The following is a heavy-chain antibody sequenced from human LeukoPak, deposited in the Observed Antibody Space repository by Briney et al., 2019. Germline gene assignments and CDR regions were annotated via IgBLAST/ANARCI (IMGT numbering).Heavy chain of an antibody. D-gene: IGHD4-17*01. V-gene: IGHV4-30-2*01. CDR3: ARTLHGDYLPEYFDY. J-gene: IGHJ4*02. Sequence: SETLSLTCAVSGGSISSGGYSWSWIRQPPGKGLEWIGYIYHSGSTYYNPSLKSRVTISVDRSKNQLSLKLSSVTAADTAVYYCARTLHGDYLPEYFDYWGQGTLVTAS. CDR2: IYHSGST. CDR1: GGSISSGGYS.